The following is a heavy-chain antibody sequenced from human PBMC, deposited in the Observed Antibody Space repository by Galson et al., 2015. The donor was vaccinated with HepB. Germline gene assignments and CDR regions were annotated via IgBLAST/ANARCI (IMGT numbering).Heavy chain of an antibody. Sequence: SLRLSCAASGFTFSSYAMSWVRQAPGKGLEWVSGISGSGGSTYYADSVKGRFTLARDNSKNTLYLEMNSLRAEDTAVYHCAKYSSEELYYYDTSGFRRDWYFDLWGRGTLVTVSS. J-gene: IGHJ2*01. D-gene: IGHD3-22*01. CDR1: GFTFSSYA. V-gene: IGHV3-23*01. CDR2: ISGSGGST. CDR3: AKYSSEELYYYDTSGFRRDWYFDL.